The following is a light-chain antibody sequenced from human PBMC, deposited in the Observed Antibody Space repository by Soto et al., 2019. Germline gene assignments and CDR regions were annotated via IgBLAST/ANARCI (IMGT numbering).Light chain of an antibody. V-gene: IGLV2-14*01. CDR1: SSDVGGYSY. Sequence: QSALTQPASVSGSPGQSITISCTGTSSDVGGYSYVSWYQQHPGKAPKLMIYAVTHRPSGVSNRFSASKSGNTASLTISGLQAEDEADYYCSSYTSSSPLVFGGGTKLTVL. J-gene: IGLJ3*02. CDR2: AVT. CDR3: SSYTSSSPLV.